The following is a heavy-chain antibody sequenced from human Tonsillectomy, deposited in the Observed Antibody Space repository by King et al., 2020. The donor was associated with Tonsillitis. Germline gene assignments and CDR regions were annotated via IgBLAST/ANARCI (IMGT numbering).Heavy chain of an antibody. Sequence: QLQESGPGLVKPSETLSLTCTVSGDSVSSSSYYWGWIRQPPGKGLEWIGNIYYSGSTYYNTTLRSRVTISVHTSKNQFSRKLSSVTAADTAVYYCARQRDSSGYFFDLWGRGTLVTVSS. J-gene: IGHJ2*01. CDR2: IYYSGST. V-gene: IGHV4-39*01. CDR3: ARQRDSSGYFFDL. D-gene: IGHD3-22*01. CDR1: GDSVSSSSYY.